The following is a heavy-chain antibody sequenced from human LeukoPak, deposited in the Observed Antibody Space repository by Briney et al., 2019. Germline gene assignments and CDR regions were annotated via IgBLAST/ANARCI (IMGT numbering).Heavy chain of an antibody. CDR2: INHSGST. CDR3: ARVPGYYDFWSGYGSGGNWFDP. Sequence: SETLSLTCAVYGGPFSGYYWSWIRQPPGKGLEWIGEINHSGSTNYNPSLKSRVTISVDTSKNQFSLKLSSVTAADTAVYYCARVPGYYDFWSGYGSGGNWFDPWGQGTLVTVSS. J-gene: IGHJ5*02. CDR1: GGPFSGYY. D-gene: IGHD3-3*01. V-gene: IGHV4-34*01.